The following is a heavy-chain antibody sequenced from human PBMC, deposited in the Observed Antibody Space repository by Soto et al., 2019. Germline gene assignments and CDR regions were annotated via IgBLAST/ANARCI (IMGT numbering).Heavy chain of an antibody. J-gene: IGHJ4*02. CDR3: ERRLVTTTGRLFDY. D-gene: IGHD6-13*01. CDR1: GGSISSSSYC. V-gene: IGHV4-39*01. Sequence: PSETLSLTCTVSGGSISSSSYCWGWIRQPPGKGLEWIGSICYSGTTYYNPSLKSRVTISVDTSKNQFSLKLSSVTAADTAVYYCERRLVTTTGRLFDYWGQGILVTVSS. CDR2: ICYSGTT.